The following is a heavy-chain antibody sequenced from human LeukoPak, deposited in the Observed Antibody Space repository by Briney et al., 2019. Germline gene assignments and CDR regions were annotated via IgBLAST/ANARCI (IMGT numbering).Heavy chain of an antibody. CDR2: MNPNSGNT. Sequence: ASVKVSCKASGYTFTGYYMHWVRQAPGQGLEWMGWMNPNSGNTGYAQKFQGRVTMTRNTSISTAYMELSSLRSEDTAVYYCARGVTSGGFDYWGQGTLVTVSS. D-gene: IGHD3-16*01. CDR1: GYTFTGYY. V-gene: IGHV1-8*02. CDR3: ARGVTSGGFDY. J-gene: IGHJ4*02.